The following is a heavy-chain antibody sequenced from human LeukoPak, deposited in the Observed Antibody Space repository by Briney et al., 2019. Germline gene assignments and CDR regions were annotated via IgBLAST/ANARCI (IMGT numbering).Heavy chain of an antibody. Sequence: GGSLRLSCAASGFTFSSYSMNRVRQAPGKGLEWVSSISSSSSYIYYADSVKGRFTISRDNAKNSLYLQMNSLRAEDTAVYYCARAEVVVIDYWGQGTLVTVSS. CDR2: ISSSSSYI. CDR1: GFTFSSYS. J-gene: IGHJ4*02. V-gene: IGHV3-21*01. CDR3: ARAEVVVIDY. D-gene: IGHD3-22*01.